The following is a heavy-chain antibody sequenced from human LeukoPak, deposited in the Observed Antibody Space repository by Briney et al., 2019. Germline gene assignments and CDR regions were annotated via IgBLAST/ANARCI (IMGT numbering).Heavy chain of an antibody. Sequence: PSETLSLTCAVSGGSISSSSYYWGWIRQPPGKGLEWIGSIYYSGSTYYNPSLKSRVTISVDTSKNQFSLKLSSVTAADTAVYYCATENSSGFVDYWGQGTLVTVSS. CDR3: ATENSSGFVDY. CDR1: GGSISSSSYY. CDR2: IYYSGST. J-gene: IGHJ4*02. V-gene: IGHV4-39*01. D-gene: IGHD3-22*01.